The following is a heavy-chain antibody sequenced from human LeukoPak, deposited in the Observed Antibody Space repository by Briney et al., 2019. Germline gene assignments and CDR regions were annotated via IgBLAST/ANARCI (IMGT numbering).Heavy chain of an antibody. J-gene: IGHJ4*02. Sequence: GGSLRLSCAASGFTFSSYEMNWVRQAPGRGLEWVSYISSSGGIIYYADSVKGRFTISRDNAKNSLYLQMNSLRAEDTAVYYCARRAGAYSHPYDYWGQGTLVTVSS. CDR2: ISSSGGII. V-gene: IGHV3-48*03. D-gene: IGHD4/OR15-4a*01. CDR1: GFTFSSYE. CDR3: ARRAGAYSHPYDY.